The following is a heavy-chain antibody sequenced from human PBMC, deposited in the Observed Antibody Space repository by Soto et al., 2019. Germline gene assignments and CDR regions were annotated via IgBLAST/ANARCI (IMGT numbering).Heavy chain of an antibody. Sequence: ASVKVSCKASGYTFTSYDINWVRQATGQGLEWMGWMNPNSGNTGYAQKFQGRVTMTRNTSISTAYMELSSLRSEDTAVYYCARARSGYDFWSGYYLCGMDVWGQGTTVTVSS. CDR3: ARARSGYDFWSGYYLCGMDV. CDR2: MNPNSGNT. D-gene: IGHD3-3*01. V-gene: IGHV1-8*01. J-gene: IGHJ6*02. CDR1: GYTFTSYD.